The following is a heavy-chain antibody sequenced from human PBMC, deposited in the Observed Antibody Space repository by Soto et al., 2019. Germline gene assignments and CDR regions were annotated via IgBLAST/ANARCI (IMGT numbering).Heavy chain of an antibody. CDR2: ISGSGGST. D-gene: IGHD3-22*01. CDR3: AKGSGGYYDSSGYLVGYYFDY. Sequence: GGSLRLSCAASGFTFSSYAMSWVRQAPGKGLEWVSAISGSGGSTYYADSVKGRFTISRDNSKNTLYLQMNSLRAEDTAVYYCAKGSGGYYDSSGYLVGYYFDYWGQGTLVTVSS. J-gene: IGHJ4*02. V-gene: IGHV3-23*01. CDR1: GFTFSSYA.